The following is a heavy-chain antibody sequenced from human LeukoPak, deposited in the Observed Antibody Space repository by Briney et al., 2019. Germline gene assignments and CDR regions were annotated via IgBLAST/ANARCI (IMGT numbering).Heavy chain of an antibody. CDR3: ARDGTPNYISGWVYMDV. D-gene: IGHD1-7*01. CDR2: ISRDGVAT. J-gene: IGHJ6*04. CDR1: RLTFDVYI. Sequence: PSGSLGLCCAASRLTFDVYIVDWVPQAPGKGLEWVSLISRDGVATKYEDSVRGRFTISRDNAKNSLFLQMNSLRGEDTAVYYCARDGTPNYISGWVYMDVWGKGTTVTISS. V-gene: IGHV3-43*01.